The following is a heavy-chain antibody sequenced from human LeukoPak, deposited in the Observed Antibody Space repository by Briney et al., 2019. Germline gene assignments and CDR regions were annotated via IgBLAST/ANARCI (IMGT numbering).Heavy chain of an antibody. CDR2: IFSGGTT. J-gene: IGHJ4*02. D-gene: IGHD5-18*01. V-gene: IGHV3-53*04. CDR1: GFTFNIYS. CDR3: ARGVLGYSYGFDC. Sequence: PGGSLRLSCAASGFTFNIYSINWARQAPGKGLEWVSVIFSGGTTYYADSVKGRFTISRHNSENTLYLQMNSLRGEDTAVYYCARGVLGYSYGFDCWGQGTLVTVSS.